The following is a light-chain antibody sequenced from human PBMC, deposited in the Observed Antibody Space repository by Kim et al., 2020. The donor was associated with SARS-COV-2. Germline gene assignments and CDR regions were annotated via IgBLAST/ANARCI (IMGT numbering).Light chain of an antibody. J-gene: IGKJ4*01. CDR2: GAS. CDR3: QQYNKWPLT. CDR1: QSVSSS. V-gene: IGKV3-15*01. Sequence: EIVMTQSPATLSVSPGERVTLSCRASQSVSSSLAWYQLKPGQAPRLLIYGASTGATGIPVRFSGSGSGTEFTLTISSLQSEDFAVYYCQQYNKWPLTFGGGTKVEI.